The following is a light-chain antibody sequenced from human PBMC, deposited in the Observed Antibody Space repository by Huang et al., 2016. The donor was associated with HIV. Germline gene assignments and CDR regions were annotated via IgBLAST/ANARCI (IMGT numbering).Light chain of an antibody. J-gene: IGKJ2*01. CDR1: QSLLHRDGKNY. CDR2: LGS. CDR3: MQGLRTPRT. V-gene: IGKV2-28*01. Sequence: DVVMTQSPLSLPVTPGEPAALSCLSSQSLLHRDGKNYFDWYLQKPGQVPQLLIYLGSNRASGVPERFSGSGAGTDFTLKSSRVEAEDVGVYYCMQGLRTPRTFGQGTRLEIK.